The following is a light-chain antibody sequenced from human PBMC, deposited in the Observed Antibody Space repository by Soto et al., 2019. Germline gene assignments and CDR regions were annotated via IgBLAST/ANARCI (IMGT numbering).Light chain of an antibody. CDR3: MQDAQDPLT. Sequence: DVVMTQSPLSLPVTLGQPASISCRSSQSLVYSDGNTYLNWFQQRPGQSPQLLIYEVSNRFSGVPDRFSGSGSGTDFPLKISRVEAEDVGVYYCMQDAQDPLTFGQGTRLEIK. CDR1: QSLVYSDGNTY. J-gene: IGKJ5*01. V-gene: IGKV2-30*01. CDR2: EVS.